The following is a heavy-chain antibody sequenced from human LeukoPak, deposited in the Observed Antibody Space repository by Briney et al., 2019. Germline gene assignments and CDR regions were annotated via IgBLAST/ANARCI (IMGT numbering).Heavy chain of an antibody. CDR3: AKGSYSDSSGFYREYYFDY. D-gene: IGHD3-22*01. Sequence: GGSLRLSCVASGFSFNNFGMSWVRQAPGKGLEWVSSISGSGGNTHYADSVRGRFTISRDNSKNTLYLQMNSLRAGDTAFYYCAKGSYSDSSGFYREYYFDYWGQGTLVPVSS. CDR2: ISGSGGNT. J-gene: IGHJ4*02. CDR1: GFSFNNFG. V-gene: IGHV3-23*01.